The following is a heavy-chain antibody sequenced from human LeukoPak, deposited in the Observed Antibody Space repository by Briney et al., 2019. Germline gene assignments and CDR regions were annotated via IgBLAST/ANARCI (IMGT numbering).Heavy chain of an antibody. J-gene: IGHJ4*02. CDR1: GFIFNNFA. Sequence: GGSLRLSCAASGFIFNNFAMSWVRQAPGKGLEWVSAISGSGNGPYYADSVGGRFTISRDNSKNTLYLQLSSPRADDTAVYYCATERGDFFDYWGQGTLVTVSS. CDR3: ATERGDFFDY. CDR2: ISGSGNGP. V-gene: IGHV3-23*01. D-gene: IGHD5-24*01.